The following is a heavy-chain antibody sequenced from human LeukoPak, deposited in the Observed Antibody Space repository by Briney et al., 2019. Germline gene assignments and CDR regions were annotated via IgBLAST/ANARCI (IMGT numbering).Heavy chain of an antibody. CDR2: INHSGST. Sequence: TTSETLSLTCAVYGGSFSGYYCSWIRQPPGEGLEWIGEINHSGSTNYNPSLKSRVTISVDTSKNQFSLKLSSVTAADTAVYYCARGAAAGHWGQGTLVTVSS. CDR3: ARGAAAGH. D-gene: IGHD6-13*01. CDR1: GGSFSGYY. J-gene: IGHJ4*02. V-gene: IGHV4-34*01.